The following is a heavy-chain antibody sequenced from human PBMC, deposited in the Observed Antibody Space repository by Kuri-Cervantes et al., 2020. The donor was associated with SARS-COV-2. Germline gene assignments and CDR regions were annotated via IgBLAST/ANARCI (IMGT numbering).Heavy chain of an antibody. CDR1: GFTFKNYN. D-gene: IGHD2-2*01. J-gene: IGHJ6*03. CDR3: ARVACSTTNCAIYYYYMDV. V-gene: IGHV3-21*01. Sequence: GESLKISCAASGFTFKNYNMIWVRQAPGKGLEWVSSISSGSDYIYYADSMKGRFTISRDNAKSSLFLQLTSLRAEDTAVYYCARVACSTTNCAIYYYYMDVWGKGTTVTVSS. CDR2: ISSGSDYI.